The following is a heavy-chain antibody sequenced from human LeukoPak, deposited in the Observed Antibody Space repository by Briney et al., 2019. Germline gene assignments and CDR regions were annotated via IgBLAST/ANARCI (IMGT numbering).Heavy chain of an antibody. CDR1: DGSISSSSYY. CDR3: ASHAGNYYDSSGYSPPLN. J-gene: IGHJ4*02. V-gene: IGHV4-39*01. CDR2: IYYSGST. Sequence: PSETLSLTCTVSDGSISSSSYYWGWIRQPPGKGLEWIGSIYYSGSTYYNPSLKSRVTISVDTSKNQFSLKLSSVTAADTAVYYCASHAGNYYDSSGYSPPLNWGQGTLVTVSS. D-gene: IGHD3-22*01.